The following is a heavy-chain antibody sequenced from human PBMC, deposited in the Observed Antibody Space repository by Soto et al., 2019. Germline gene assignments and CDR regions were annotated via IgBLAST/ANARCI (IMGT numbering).Heavy chain of an antibody. D-gene: IGHD2-2*01. CDR3: ARLFCSSTSCPYYYYGMDV. V-gene: IGHV4-39*01. CDR1: GGSISSSSYY. J-gene: IGHJ6*02. CDR2: IYYSGST. Sequence: SETLSLTCTVSGGSISSSSYYWGWIRQPPGKGLEWIGSIYYSGSTYYNPSLKSRVTISVDTSKNQFSLKLSSVTAADTAVYYCARLFCSSTSCPYYYYGMDVWGQGTTVTVSS.